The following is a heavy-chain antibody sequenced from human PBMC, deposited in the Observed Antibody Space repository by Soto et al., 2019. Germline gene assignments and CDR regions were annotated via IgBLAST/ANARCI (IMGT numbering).Heavy chain of an antibody. CDR1: GFTFSSYG. CDR2: ISYDGSNK. D-gene: IGHD3-10*01. V-gene: IGHV3-30*18. Sequence: GGSLRLSCAASGFTFSSYGIHWVRQAPDKGLEWVAVISYDGSNKYYADSVKGRFTISRDNSKNTLYLQMNSLRAEDTAVYYCAKGPEGSGSYYQDYWGQGTLVTVSS. J-gene: IGHJ4*02. CDR3: AKGPEGSGSYYQDY.